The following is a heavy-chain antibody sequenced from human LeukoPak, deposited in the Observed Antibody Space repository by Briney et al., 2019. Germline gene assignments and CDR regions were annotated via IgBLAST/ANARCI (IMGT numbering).Heavy chain of an antibody. CDR2: IYHSGST. J-gene: IGHJ4*02. CDR3: ARGSNTAVRY. V-gene: IGHV4-30-2*01. Sequence: SQTLSLTCAVSGGSISSGGYSWSWIRQPPGKGLEWIGYIYHSGSTYYNPSLKSRVIISVDRSKNQFSLKLSSVTAADTAVYYCARGSNTAVRYWGQGTLVTVSS. D-gene: IGHD5-18*01. CDR1: GGSISSGGYS.